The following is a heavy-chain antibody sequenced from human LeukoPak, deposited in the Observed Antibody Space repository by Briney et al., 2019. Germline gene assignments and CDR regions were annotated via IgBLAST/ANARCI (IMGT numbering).Heavy chain of an antibody. CDR2: ISWNSGSI. V-gene: IGHV3-9*01. CDR1: GFTFDDYA. Sequence: PGGSLRLSCAASGFTFDDYAMHWVRQAPGKGLEWVSGISWNSGSIVYADSVKGRFTISRDNAKNSLYLQMNSLRAEDTAVYYCARGFKGAAAGPRDYYYYYGMDVWGQGTTVTVSS. CDR3: ARGFKGAAAGPRDYYYYYGMDV. D-gene: IGHD6-13*01. J-gene: IGHJ6*02.